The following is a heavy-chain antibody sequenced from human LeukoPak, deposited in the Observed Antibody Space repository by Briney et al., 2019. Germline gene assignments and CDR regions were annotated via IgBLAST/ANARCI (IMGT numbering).Heavy chain of an antibody. V-gene: IGHV1-46*01. J-gene: IGHJ3*02. CDR1: GYTFSNYY. CDR3: AVFSHTGAFDI. CDR2: INPSAGNT. Sequence: ASVKVSCKASGYTFSNYYMHWVRQAPGQGLEWMGLINPSAGNTNYAQRFQGRVTMTRNTSTSTVYMELSRLRSDDTAVYYCAVFSHTGAFDIWGQGTMVTVSS. D-gene: IGHD1-1*01.